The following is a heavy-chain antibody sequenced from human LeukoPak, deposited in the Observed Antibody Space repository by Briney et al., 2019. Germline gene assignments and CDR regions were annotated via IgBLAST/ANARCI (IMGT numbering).Heavy chain of an antibody. J-gene: IGHJ4*02. Sequence: GGSLRLSCAASGFTFSNYDIHWVRQAPGKGLEWLAVIWYDGSNKYYADSVKGRFTISRDNSKNTLCLQMSSLRAEDTAVYYCAKDFRIGYSAHFDYWGQGALVTVSS. D-gene: IGHD2-21*01. CDR1: GFTFSNYD. CDR2: IWYDGSNK. CDR3: AKDFRIGYSAHFDY. V-gene: IGHV3-33*06.